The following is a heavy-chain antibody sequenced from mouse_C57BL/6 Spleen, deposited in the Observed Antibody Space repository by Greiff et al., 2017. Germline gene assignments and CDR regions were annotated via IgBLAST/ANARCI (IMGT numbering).Heavy chain of an antibody. J-gene: IGHJ1*03. CDR2: IWSDGST. CDR1: GFSLTSYG. V-gene: IGHV2-6-1*01. CDR3: ARHGLRSYWYFDV. D-gene: IGHD1-1*01. Sequence: VQRVESGPGLVAPSQSLSITCTVSGFSLTSYGVHWVRQPPGKGLEWLVVIWSDGSTTYNSALKSRLSISKDNSKSQVFLKMNSLQTDDTAMYXCARHGLRSYWYFDVWGTGTTVTVSS.